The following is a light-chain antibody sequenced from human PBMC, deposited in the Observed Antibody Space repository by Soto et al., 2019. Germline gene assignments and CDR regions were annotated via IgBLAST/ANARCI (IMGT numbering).Light chain of an antibody. CDR1: QSVSSK. CDR2: DAS. CDR3: QQYNDWPPSYT. Sequence: EIVLTQSPATLSMSPGEIATLSCRASQSVSSKLAWYQQKPGQAPRPLIYDASTRSTGIPARFSVSGSGTEFTLTISSLQSEDFAVYYCQQYNDWPPSYTFGQGTKLEIK. J-gene: IGKJ2*01. V-gene: IGKV3-15*01.